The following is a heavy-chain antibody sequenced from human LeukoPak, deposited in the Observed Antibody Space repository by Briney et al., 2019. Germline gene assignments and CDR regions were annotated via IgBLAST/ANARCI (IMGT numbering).Heavy chain of an antibody. J-gene: IGHJ3*02. Sequence: GESLRISCKGSGYSFTSYWISWVRQMPGKGLEWMGRIDPSDSYTNYSPSFQGHVTISADKSISTAYLQWSNLKASDTAMYYSAKRRMTTVTTETAFDIWGQGTMVTVSS. CDR2: IDPSDSYT. CDR3: AKRRMTTVTTETAFDI. V-gene: IGHV5-10-1*01. D-gene: IGHD4-17*01. CDR1: GYSFTSYW.